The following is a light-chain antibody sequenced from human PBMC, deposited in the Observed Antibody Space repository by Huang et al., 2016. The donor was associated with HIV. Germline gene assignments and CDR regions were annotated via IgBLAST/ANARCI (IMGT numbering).Light chain of an antibody. CDR3: QQRSNWPWIT. V-gene: IGKV3-11*01. J-gene: IGKJ5*01. Sequence: EIVLTQSPATLSLSPGESATLSCRASQSVSSYWAWYQQKPGQVPRLLIDDASNRTTCIPARFSGSASGTDFTLTISSLEPEDSAVYYCQQRSNWPWITFGQGTRLEIK. CDR2: DAS. CDR1: QSVSSY.